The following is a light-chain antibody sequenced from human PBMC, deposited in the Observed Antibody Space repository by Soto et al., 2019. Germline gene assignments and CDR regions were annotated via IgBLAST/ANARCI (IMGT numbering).Light chain of an antibody. Sequence: EIGLTQSPGPLSLSPGERATLSCRASQSVSSSYLAWYQQKPGQAPRLLIYGASNRATGIPDRFSGSGSGTDFTLTISRLEPEDFAVYYCQQYGSSPLVTFGQGTRLEIK. J-gene: IGKJ5*01. CDR1: QSVSSSY. CDR2: GAS. CDR3: QQYGSSPLVT. V-gene: IGKV3-20*01.